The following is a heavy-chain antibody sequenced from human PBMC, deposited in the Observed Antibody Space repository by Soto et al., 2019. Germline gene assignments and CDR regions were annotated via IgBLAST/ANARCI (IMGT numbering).Heavy chain of an antibody. CDR3: ARGAPLMVYATRRWFDP. J-gene: IGHJ5*02. CDR2: INHSGST. V-gene: IGHV4-34*01. D-gene: IGHD2-8*01. CDR1: GGSFSGYY. Sequence: SETLSLTCAVYGGSFSGYYWSWIRQPPGKGLEWIGEINHSGSTNYNPSLKSRVTISVDTSKNQFSLKLSSVTAADTAVYYCARGAPLMVYATRRWFDPWGQGTLVTVSS.